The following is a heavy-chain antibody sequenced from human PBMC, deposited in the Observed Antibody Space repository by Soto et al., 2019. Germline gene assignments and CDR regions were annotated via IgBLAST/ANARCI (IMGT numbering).Heavy chain of an antibody. J-gene: IGHJ6*03. CDR3: AKSSSRVSRSYYYMDF. Sequence: GSLRLSCAASGFTFSNYAMTWVRQAPGKGLEWVSAVSATGGTTYYADSVKGRFTISRDNSKDTLSLQMNSLRAEDTALYYCAKSSSRVSRSYYYMDFWGKGTTVTVSS. CDR2: VSATGGTT. D-gene: IGHD6-13*01. CDR1: GFTFSNYA. V-gene: IGHV3-23*01.